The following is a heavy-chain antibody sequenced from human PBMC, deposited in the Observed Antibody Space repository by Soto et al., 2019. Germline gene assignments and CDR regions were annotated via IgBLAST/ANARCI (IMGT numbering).Heavy chain of an antibody. J-gene: IGHJ4*02. Sequence: GESLKISCKASGYIFNIYWIGWVRPMPGKSLEWMGVIYPGDSDTRYSPSFQGQVSISVDKSISTAYLRWSSLKASDTAIYYCVRPDIPSRSSGYRYPFAFWGQGTQVTVSS. V-gene: IGHV5-51*01. CDR2: IYPGDSDT. CDR1: GYIFNIYW. CDR3: VRPDIPSRSSGYRYPFAF. D-gene: IGHD5-12*01.